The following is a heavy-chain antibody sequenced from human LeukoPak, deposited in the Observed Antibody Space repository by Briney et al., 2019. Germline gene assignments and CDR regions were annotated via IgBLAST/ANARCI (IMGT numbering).Heavy chain of an antibody. CDR2: ISYSGST. J-gene: IGHJ4*02. CDR3: ARDRTTGEFDY. CDR1: SGSISSYY. Sequence: SETLSLTCTVSSGSISSYYWSWIRQPPGKGLEWIGYISYSGSTNYNPSLKSRVAISVDTSKNQFSLKLSSVTAADTAVYYCARDRTTGEFDYWGQGTLVTVSS. D-gene: IGHD4-17*01. V-gene: IGHV4-59*01.